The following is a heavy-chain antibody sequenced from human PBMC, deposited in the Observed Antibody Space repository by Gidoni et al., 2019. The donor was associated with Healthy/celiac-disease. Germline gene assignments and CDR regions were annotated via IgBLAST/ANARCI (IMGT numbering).Heavy chain of an antibody. J-gene: IGHJ5*02. Sequence: QVQLQDSGPGLVKPSQTLSLTCTVSGGSSSSVGYYWRWLRQHPGKGLEWIGYIYYSGSTDYNPSLKSRVTISVDTSKNQFSLKLSSVTAADTAVYYCARGDLSHHSITMVRGVGRSWFDPWGQGTLVTVSS. D-gene: IGHD3-10*01. CDR1: GGSSSSVGYY. V-gene: IGHV4-31*03. CDR3: ARGDLSHHSITMVRGVGRSWFDP. CDR2: IYYSGST.